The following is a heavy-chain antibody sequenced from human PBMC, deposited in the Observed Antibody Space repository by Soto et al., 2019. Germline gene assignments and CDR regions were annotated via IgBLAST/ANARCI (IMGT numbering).Heavy chain of an antibody. CDR1: GFSLSTAGMR. CDR2: IDWDDDK. Sequence: ASGPTLVNPTQTLTLTCTFSGFSLSTAGMRVSWIRQPPGKALEWLARIDWDDDKFYSTSLKTRLTISKDTSKNQVVLTMTNVDPVDTATYYCARISPKNWFDPWGQGTLVTVSS. CDR3: ARISPKNWFDP. J-gene: IGHJ5*02. V-gene: IGHV2-70*04.